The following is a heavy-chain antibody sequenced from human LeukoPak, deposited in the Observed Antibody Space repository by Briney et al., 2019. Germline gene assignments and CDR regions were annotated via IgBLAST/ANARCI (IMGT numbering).Heavy chain of an antibody. CDR2: ISAYNGNT. CDR1: GYTFTSYG. J-gene: IGHJ4*02. Sequence: VASVKVSCKASGYTFTSYGISWVRQAPGQGLEWMGWISAYNGNTNYAQKLQGRVTMTTDTSTSTAYMELRSLRSDDTAVYYCARDRATVVTPFLADHAFDYWGQGTLVTVSS. V-gene: IGHV1-18*01. CDR3: ARDRATVVTPFLADHAFDY. D-gene: IGHD4-23*01.